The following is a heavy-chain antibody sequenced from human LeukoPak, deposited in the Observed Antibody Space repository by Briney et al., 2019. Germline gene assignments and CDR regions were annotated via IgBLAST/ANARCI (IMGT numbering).Heavy chain of an antibody. CDR2: MSWNSGSI. Sequence: PGRSLRLSCAASGFTFDDYAMHWVRQAPGKGLEWVSGMSWNSGSIGYADSVKGRFTISRDNAKNSLYLQMNSLRAEDTALYYCAKDITIVATSGRGMDVWGQGTTVTVSS. D-gene: IGHD5-12*01. J-gene: IGHJ6*02. CDR1: GFTFDDYA. V-gene: IGHV3-9*01. CDR3: AKDITIVATSGRGMDV.